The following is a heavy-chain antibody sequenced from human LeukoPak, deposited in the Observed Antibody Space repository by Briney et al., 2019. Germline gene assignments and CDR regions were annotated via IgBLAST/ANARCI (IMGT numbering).Heavy chain of an antibody. J-gene: IGHJ5*02. CDR1: GFTFSSSA. Sequence: GGSLRLSCAASGFTFSSSAMSWVRQAPGKGLEWVSAISNNGGYTYYADSVKGRFTISRDNSKNTLYLQMNSLRAEDTAVYYCAKAYHKYYYGSGSPRSLFDPWGQGTLVTVSS. D-gene: IGHD3-10*01. V-gene: IGHV3-23*01. CDR3: AKAYHKYYYGSGSPRSLFDP. CDR2: ISNNGGYT.